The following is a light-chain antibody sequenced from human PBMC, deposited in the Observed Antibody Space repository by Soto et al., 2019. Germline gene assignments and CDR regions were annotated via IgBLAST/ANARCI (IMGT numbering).Light chain of an antibody. J-gene: IGKJ1*01. CDR1: QSVSAW. CDR3: QQYRSYPWT. Sequence: DIPMTQSPSTLSAAEGDRVTITCRASQSVSAWLAWYQRKPGKAPKLLIYKASTLESGVPSRFSGSGYGAEFTLTISSLQPDDLGTYYCQQYRSYPWTFGQGTKVEIK. CDR2: KAS. V-gene: IGKV1-5*03.